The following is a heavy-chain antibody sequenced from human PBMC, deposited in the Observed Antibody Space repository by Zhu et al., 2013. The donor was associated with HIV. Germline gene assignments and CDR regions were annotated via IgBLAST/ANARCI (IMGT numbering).Heavy chain of an antibody. V-gene: IGHV1-2*02. CDR1: GGTFSSYA. Sequence: QVQLVQSGAEVKKPGSSVKVSCKASGGTFSSYAISWVRQAPGQGLGWMGWFNLNSGGTKFAQKFHGRVTMTTDTSIGTGYMELSRLASDDTAVYYCAREPRGTSGFDYWAREPWSPSPQ. D-gene: IGHD1-26*01. CDR3: AREPRGTSGFDY. CDR2: FNLNSGGT. J-gene: IGHJ4*02.